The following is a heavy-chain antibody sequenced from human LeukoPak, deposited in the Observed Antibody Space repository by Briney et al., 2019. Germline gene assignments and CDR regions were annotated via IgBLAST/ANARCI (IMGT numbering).Heavy chain of an antibody. CDR1: GGSISSSSYY. CDR2: IYYSGST. J-gene: IGHJ4*02. CDR3: AREGPSEDY. Sequence: PSQTLSLTCTVSGGSISSSSYYWGWIRQPAGKGLEWIGSIYYSGSTYYNPSLKSRVTISVDTSKNQFSLKLSSVTAADTAVYYCAREGPSEDYRGQGTLVTVSS. V-gene: IGHV4-39*07.